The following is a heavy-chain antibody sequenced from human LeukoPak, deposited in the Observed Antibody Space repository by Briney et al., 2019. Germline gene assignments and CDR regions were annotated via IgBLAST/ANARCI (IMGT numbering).Heavy chain of an antibody. J-gene: IGHJ5*02. Sequence: GGSLRPSCAASGFTFSSYSMNWVRQAPGKGLEWVSSISSSSSYIYYADSVKGRFTISRDNSKNTLYLQMNSLRAEDTAVYYCAREGEYSSSWSRKGGNWFDPWGQGTLVTVSS. CDR1: GFTFSSYS. V-gene: IGHV3-21*04. CDR2: ISSSSSYI. CDR3: AREGEYSSSWSRKGGNWFDP. D-gene: IGHD6-13*01.